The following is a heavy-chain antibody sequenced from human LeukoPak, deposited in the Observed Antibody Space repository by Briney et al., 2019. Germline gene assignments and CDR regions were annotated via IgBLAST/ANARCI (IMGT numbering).Heavy chain of an antibody. Sequence: GGSLRLSCAASGFTFSSFAMHWVRQAPGKGLEWVAVISYDGTNKHYADSVKGRFTLSRDDSNNTLFLQMNSLRVEDTAVYYCAKGGTGSSYSPLNYCGQGTLVTVSS. CDR2: ISYDGTNK. CDR1: GFTFSSFA. D-gene: IGHD2-15*01. CDR3: AKGGTGSSYSPLNY. V-gene: IGHV3-30-3*02. J-gene: IGHJ4*02.